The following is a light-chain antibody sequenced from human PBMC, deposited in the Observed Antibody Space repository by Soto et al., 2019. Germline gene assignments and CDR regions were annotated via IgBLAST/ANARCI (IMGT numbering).Light chain of an antibody. CDR3: QSYDSSNQV. CDR2: EDN. V-gene: IGLV6-57*04. Sequence: NFMLTQPHSVSESPGKTVTISCTRSSGSIASNYVQWYQQRPGSAPTTVIYEDNQRPSGVPDRFSGSIDSSSNSASLTISGQKTEDEADYYGQSYDSSNQVFVGGTKLTVL. J-gene: IGLJ3*02. CDR1: SGSIASNY.